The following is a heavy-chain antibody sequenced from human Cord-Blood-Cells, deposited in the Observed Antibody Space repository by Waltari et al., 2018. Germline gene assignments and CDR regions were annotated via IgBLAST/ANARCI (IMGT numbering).Heavy chain of an antibody. J-gene: IGHJ4*02. CDR1: GFTFSSYA. D-gene: IGHD3-22*01. CDR3: AKDSDRGYYDSSGPDY. Sequence: EVQLLESGGGLVQPGGSLRLSCAASGFTFSSYAMSWVRQAPGKGLEWVSAIRGSGGSTYYADSVKGRLTISRDNSKNTLYLQMNSLRAEDTAVYYCAKDSDRGYYDSSGPDYWGQGTLVTVSS. CDR2: IRGSGGST. V-gene: IGHV3-23*01.